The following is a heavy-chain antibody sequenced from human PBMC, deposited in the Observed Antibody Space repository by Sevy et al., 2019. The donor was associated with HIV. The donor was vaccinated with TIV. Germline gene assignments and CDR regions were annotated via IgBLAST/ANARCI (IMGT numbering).Heavy chain of an antibody. Sequence: GGSLRLSCAASGFTFSSYAMHWVRRAPGKGLEWVAVISYDGSNKYYADSVKGRFTISRDNSKNTLYLQMNSLRAEDTAVYYCARDPGRDGYNRSFDYWGQGTLVTVSS. J-gene: IGHJ4*02. D-gene: IGHD5-12*01. CDR1: GFTFSSYA. V-gene: IGHV3-30-3*01. CDR3: ARDPGRDGYNRSFDY. CDR2: ISYDGSNK.